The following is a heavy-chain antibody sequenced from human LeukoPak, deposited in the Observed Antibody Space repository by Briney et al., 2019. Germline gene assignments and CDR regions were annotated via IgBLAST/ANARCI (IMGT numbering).Heavy chain of an antibody. D-gene: IGHD3-16*02. CDR1: GFTFSSYS. Sequence: GGSLRLSCAASGFTFSSYSMNWVRQAPGKGLEWVSSISSSSSYIYYADSVKGRFTISRDNAKNSLYLQMNSLRAEDTAVYYCASASLGELSPDYDYWGQGTLVTVSS. CDR2: ISSSSSYI. J-gene: IGHJ4*02. V-gene: IGHV3-21*01. CDR3: ASASLGELSPDYDY.